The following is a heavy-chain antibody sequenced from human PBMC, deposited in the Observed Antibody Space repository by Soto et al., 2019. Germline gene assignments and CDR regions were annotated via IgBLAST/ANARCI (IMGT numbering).Heavy chain of an antibody. CDR3: AREGREDVTIFVVVTPYYYYGMDV. CDR1: GYTFTSYA. J-gene: IGHJ6*02. Sequence: ASVKVSCKASGYTFTSYAISWVRQAPGQGLEWMGWISAYNGNTNYAQKLQGRVTMTTDTSTSTAYMELRSLRSDDTAVYYCAREGREDVTIFVVVTPYYYYGMDVWGQGTTVTVSS. CDR2: ISAYNGNT. D-gene: IGHD3-3*01. V-gene: IGHV1-18*01.